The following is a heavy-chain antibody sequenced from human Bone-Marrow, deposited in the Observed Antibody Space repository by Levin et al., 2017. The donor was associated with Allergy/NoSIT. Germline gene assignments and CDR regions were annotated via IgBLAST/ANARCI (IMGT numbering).Heavy chain of an antibody. J-gene: IGHJ4*02. CDR1: GYTFIKYW. CDR3: AKNAAFCTSSSCPDDS. V-gene: IGHV5-10-1*01. CDR2: IDPRDSYT. D-gene: IGHD2-2*01. Sequence: GGSLRLSCKGSGYTFIKYWITWVRQMPGRGLEWMGRIDPRDSYTNYSPSFEGHVTISTDNSVNTAFLQWNTLEASDTAVYYCAKNAAFCTSSSCPDDSWGQGTLVIVSS.